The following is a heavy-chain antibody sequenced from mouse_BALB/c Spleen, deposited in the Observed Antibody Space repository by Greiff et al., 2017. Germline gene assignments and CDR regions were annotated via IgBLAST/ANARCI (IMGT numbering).Heavy chain of an antibody. J-gene: IGHJ2*01. V-gene: IGHV5-9-3*01. Sequence: EVHLVESGGGLVKPGGSLKLSCAASGFTFSSYAMSWVRQTPEKRLEWVATISSGGSYTYYPDSVKGRFTISRDNAKNTLYLQMSSLRSEDTAMYYCARVLGQYYFDYWGQGTTLTVSS. CDR2: ISSGGSYT. CDR1: GFTFSSYA. CDR3: ARVLGQYYFDY. D-gene: IGHD4-1*01.